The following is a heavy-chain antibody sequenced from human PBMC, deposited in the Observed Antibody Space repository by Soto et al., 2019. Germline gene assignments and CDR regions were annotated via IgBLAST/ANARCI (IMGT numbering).Heavy chain of an antibody. Sequence: ASVKVSCKASGYTFTSYYMHWVRQAPGQGLEWMGIINPSGGSTSYAQKFQGRVTMTRDTATSTVYMELSSLRSEDTAVYSCARERIPVAGQHWFDPCGQGTLVTVS. CDR2: INPSGGST. CDR1: GYTFTSYY. D-gene: IGHD6-19*01. J-gene: IGHJ5*02. CDR3: ARERIPVAGQHWFDP. V-gene: IGHV1-46*01.